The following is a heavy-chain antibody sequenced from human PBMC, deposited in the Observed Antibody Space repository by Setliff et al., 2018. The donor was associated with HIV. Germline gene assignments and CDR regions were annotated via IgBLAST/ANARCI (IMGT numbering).Heavy chain of an antibody. V-gene: IGHV4-39*07. Sequence: LSLTCTVSGASSIYFWGWIRQPPGKGLEWIGSVYYSGSTYYNPSLKSRVTISMDTSKDQFSLKLNSVTAADTAVYYCAKDRSGSYRTFDYWGPGILVTVSS. D-gene: IGHD1-26*01. J-gene: IGHJ4*02. CDR3: AKDRSGSYRTFDY. CDR2: VYYSGST. CDR1: GASSIYF.